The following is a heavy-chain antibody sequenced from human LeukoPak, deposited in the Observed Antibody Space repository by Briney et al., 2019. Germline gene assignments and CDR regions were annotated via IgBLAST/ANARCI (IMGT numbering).Heavy chain of an antibody. CDR2: IYWDDDK. CDR3: AHRYSYSSGWNPLDY. D-gene: IGHD6-19*01. CDR1: GFSLSTSGVG. J-gene: IGHJ4*02. V-gene: IGHV2-5*02. Sequence: SGPTLVKPTQTLTPTCTFSGFSLSTSGVGVGWIRQPPGKALEWLALIYWDDDKRYSPSLKSRLTITKDTSKNQVVLTMTNMDPVDTATYYCAHRYSYSSGWNPLDYWGQGTLVTVSS.